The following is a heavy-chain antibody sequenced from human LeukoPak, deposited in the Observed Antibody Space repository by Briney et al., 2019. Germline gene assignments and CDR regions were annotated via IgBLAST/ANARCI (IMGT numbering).Heavy chain of an antibody. Sequence: ASMKVSCKASGYTFTSFDINWVRQAPGQGLEWMGWMNPSSGEAGYAQKFQGRVTMTRNTAISTAYLELSSLTSEDTAVYFCMRLYENCWGQGTLVTVSS. D-gene: IGHD2-8*01. CDR1: GYTFTSFD. J-gene: IGHJ4*02. V-gene: IGHV1-8*01. CDR3: MRLYENC. CDR2: MNPSSGEA.